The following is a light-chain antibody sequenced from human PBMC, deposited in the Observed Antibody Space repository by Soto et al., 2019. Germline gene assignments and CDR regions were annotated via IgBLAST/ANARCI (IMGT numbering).Light chain of an antibody. CDR2: DVS. V-gene: IGLV2-14*01. CDR3: STNTGSTPRVYV. Sequence: QSVLTQPASVSGSPGQSITISCTGTSSDVGGYNYVSWYQQHPGKAPKLMIYDVSNRSPGVSNRFSGSKSGNTASLHISGFRAKDGGVYYSSTNTGSTPRVYVFGTGTKV. J-gene: IGLJ1*01. CDR1: SSDVGGYNY.